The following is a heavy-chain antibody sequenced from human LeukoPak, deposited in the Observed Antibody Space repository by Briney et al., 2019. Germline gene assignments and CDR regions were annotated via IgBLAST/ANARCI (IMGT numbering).Heavy chain of an antibody. CDR2: IRYDGSNK. Sequence: GGSLRLSCAASGFTFSSYGMHWVRQAPGMGMEWVAFIRYDGSNKYYADSVEGRFTISRDNSKNTLYLQMNSLRAEDTAVYYCAKLATTDGFDYWGQGTLVTVSS. CDR3: AKLATTDGFDY. J-gene: IGHJ4*02. V-gene: IGHV3-30*02. CDR1: GFTFSSYG. D-gene: IGHD5-12*01.